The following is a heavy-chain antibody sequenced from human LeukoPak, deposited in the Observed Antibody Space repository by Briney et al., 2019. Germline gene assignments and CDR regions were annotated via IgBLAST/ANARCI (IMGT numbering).Heavy chain of an antibody. V-gene: IGHV4-59*08. Sequence: SETLSLTCTVSGGSISSYYWSWIRQPPGKGLEWIGYIYYSGSTNYNPSLKRRVTISVDTSKNQFSLKLSSVTAADTAVYYCARHSTVVTPVFDYWGQGTLVTVSS. CDR1: GGSISSYY. CDR3: ARHSTVVTPVFDY. CDR2: IYYSGST. D-gene: IGHD4-23*01. J-gene: IGHJ4*02.